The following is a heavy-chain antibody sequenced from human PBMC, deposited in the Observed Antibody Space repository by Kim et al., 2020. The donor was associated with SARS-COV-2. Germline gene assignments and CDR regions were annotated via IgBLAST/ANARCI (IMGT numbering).Heavy chain of an antibody. CDR2: INPKTGDT. CDR1: GYNFADHF. V-gene: IGHV1-2*02. D-gene: IGHD2-15*01. CDR3: AREAERVSGKWWHNTFDY. J-gene: IGHJ4*01. Sequence: ASVKVSCKTSGYNFADHFLHWVRLAPGQGLQWMGWINPKTGDTNYAQQIQGRVALTRDTSISTAYMEFRSLTLDDTAVYYCAREAERVSGKWWHNTFDYW.